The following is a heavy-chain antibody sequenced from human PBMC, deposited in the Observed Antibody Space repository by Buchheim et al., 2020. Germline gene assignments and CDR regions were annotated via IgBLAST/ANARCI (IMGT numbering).Heavy chain of an antibody. Sequence: QVQLQQWGAGLLKPSETLSLTCAVYGGSFSGYYWSWIRQPPGKGLEWIGEINHSGSTNYNPSLKSRVTISVDTSQNQFALKLSSVTAAGTAVYYCARGSTPAALFQHWGQGTL. J-gene: IGHJ1*01. D-gene: IGHD2-15*01. CDR1: GGSFSGYY. CDR3: ARGSTPAALFQH. CDR2: INHSGST. V-gene: IGHV4-34*01.